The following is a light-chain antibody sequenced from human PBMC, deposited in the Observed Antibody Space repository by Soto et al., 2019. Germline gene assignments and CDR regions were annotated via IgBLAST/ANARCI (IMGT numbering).Light chain of an antibody. CDR1: QSVDSAF. V-gene: IGKV3-20*01. CDR2: GAS. CDR3: QQYASSLT. J-gene: IGKJ1*01. Sequence: EIVLTQSPGSLSLSLGERATLSCRASQSVDSAFFAWYQQKPGQPPRLLMYGASRRATGIPDRFSGSGSGTHSTLTISRLEPEDFAVYYCQQYASSLTFGQGAKVEI.